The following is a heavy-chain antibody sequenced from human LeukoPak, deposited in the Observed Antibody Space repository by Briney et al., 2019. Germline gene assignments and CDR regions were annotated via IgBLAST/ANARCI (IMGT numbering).Heavy chain of an antibody. D-gene: IGHD2-8*01. J-gene: IGHJ4*02. V-gene: IGHV4-39*01. CDR3: ARLVYYVSEDC. CDR1: GGSISSSSYY. Sequence: SETLSLTCTVSGGSISSSSYYWGWIRQPPGKGLEWIGSIYYSGSTYYNPSLKSRVTISVDTSKNQFSLKLSSVTAADTAVYYCARLVYYVSEDCWGQGTLVTVSS. CDR2: IYYSGST.